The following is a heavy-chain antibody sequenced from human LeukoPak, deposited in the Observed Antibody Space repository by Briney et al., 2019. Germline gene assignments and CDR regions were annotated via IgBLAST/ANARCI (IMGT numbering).Heavy chain of an antibody. V-gene: IGHV3-33*01. Sequence: GGSLRLSCAASGFTFSSYAMHWVRQAPGRGLGWVALIWYDGTNKYYADSVKGRFTVSRDNSKNTLYLQMNSLRAEDTAVYYCARDAAGTCLDYWGQGTLVTVSS. CDR1: GFTFSSYA. D-gene: IGHD1-7*01. CDR2: IWYDGTNK. J-gene: IGHJ4*02. CDR3: ARDAAGTCLDY.